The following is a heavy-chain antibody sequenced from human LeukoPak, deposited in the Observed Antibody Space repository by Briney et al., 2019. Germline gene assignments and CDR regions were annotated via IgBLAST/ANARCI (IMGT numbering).Heavy chain of an antibody. CDR2: IIPIFGTA. CDR1: GGTFSSYA. Sequence: GASVKVSCKASGGTFSSYAISWVRQAPGQGLEWMGGIIPIFGTANYAQKFQGRVTITADESTSTAYMELSSLRSEDTAVYYCAMRRYCSSTSCYRTPYMDVWGKGTTDTISS. V-gene: IGHV1-69*13. D-gene: IGHD2-2*02. CDR3: AMRRYCSSTSCYRTPYMDV. J-gene: IGHJ6*03.